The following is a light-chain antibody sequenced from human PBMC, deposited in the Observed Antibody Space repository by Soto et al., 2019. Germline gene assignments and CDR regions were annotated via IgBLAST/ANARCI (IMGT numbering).Light chain of an antibody. CDR2: GAS. J-gene: IGKJ1*01. CDR1: QSVGSSY. CDR3: QQYGSSPRR. Sequence: EIVLTQSPGTLSLSPGEGATLSCRASQSVGSSYLAWFQQRPGQAPRLLIYGASSRATGIPDRFSGSGSGTDFTLTISRLEPEDFAVYYCQQYGSSPRRFGQGTKVEIK. V-gene: IGKV3-20*01.